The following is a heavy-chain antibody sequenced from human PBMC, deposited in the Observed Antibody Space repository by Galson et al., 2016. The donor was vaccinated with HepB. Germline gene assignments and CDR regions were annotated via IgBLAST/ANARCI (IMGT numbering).Heavy chain of an antibody. CDR3: AKSGVWGTHRSPDY. V-gene: IGHV3-23*01. CDR2: PSGSGDVT. D-gene: IGHD3-16*02. Sequence: SLRLSCAASGFPFSPYAMSWVRQPPGKGLEWVSSPSGSGDVTHHADSVKGRFTISRDNSKNTLYLQMSSLRAEDTALYYCAKSGVWGTHRSPDYWGQGTLVTVSS. J-gene: IGHJ4*02. CDR1: GFPFSPYA.